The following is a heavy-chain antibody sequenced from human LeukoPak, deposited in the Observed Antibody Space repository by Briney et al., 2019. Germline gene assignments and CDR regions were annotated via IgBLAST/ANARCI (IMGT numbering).Heavy chain of an antibody. CDR1: GFALSSHW. Sequence: GGSLRLSCAASGFALSSHWMTWVRQVPGRGPEWVANVNRDGSETYYLDSVKGRFTISKDNDKNSLYLQMNSLRAEDTALYHCARNNGMDVWGQGTTVIVSS. CDR2: VNRDGSET. V-gene: IGHV3-7*03. J-gene: IGHJ6*02. CDR3: ARNNGMDV.